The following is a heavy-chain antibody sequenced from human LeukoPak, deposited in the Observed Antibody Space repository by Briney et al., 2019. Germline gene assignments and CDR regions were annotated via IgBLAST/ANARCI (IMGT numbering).Heavy chain of an antibody. V-gene: IGHV3-7*01. Sequence: GGSLRLSCGVSGFTFCSYLVGWVRPAPGKGVGWLANINEDGSGRFYVDSVKGRLTISRDNAKNSLFLQMNSLRAEDTAVYYCARAAGGTSRDYWGQGTLVTVSS. D-gene: IGHD1-26*01. J-gene: IGHJ4*02. CDR2: INEDGSGR. CDR1: GFTFCSYL. CDR3: ARAAGGTSRDY.